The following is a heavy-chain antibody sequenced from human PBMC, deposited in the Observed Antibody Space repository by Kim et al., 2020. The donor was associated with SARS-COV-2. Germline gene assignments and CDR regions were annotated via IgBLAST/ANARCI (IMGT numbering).Heavy chain of an antibody. Sequence: GGSLRLSCAASGFTFSSYWMSWVRQAPGKGLEWVANIKQDGSEKYYVDSVKGRFTISRDNAKNSLYLQMNSLRAEDTAVYYCARNSNYYDSSGYFYGPLPDAFDIWGQGTMVTVSS. V-gene: IGHV3-7*03. CDR3: ARNSNYYDSSGYFYGPLPDAFDI. CDR1: GFTFSSYW. D-gene: IGHD3-22*01. J-gene: IGHJ3*02. CDR2: IKQDGSEK.